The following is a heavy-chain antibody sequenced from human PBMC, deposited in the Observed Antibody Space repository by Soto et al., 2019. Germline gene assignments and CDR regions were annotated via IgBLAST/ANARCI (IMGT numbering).Heavy chain of an antibody. CDR3: AKDLSGSYHGAGNWFDP. CDR1: GFTYSTYA. Sequence: EVQLLESGGGLVQPGGSLRLSCAASGFTYSTYAMTWVRQAPGKGLEWVSAISGGGTSTYYPDSVKGRFTISRDNSKNTLYLQMNSLRADDTAVYYCAKDLSGSYHGAGNWFDPWGQGTLVTVSS. J-gene: IGHJ5*02. V-gene: IGHV3-23*01. CDR2: ISGGGTST. D-gene: IGHD1-26*01.